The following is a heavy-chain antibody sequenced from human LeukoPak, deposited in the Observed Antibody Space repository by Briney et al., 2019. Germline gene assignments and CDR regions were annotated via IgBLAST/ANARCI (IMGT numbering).Heavy chain of an antibody. CDR3: ATVGSGSYRGAFDI. CDR2: FNPSGGST. CDR1: GYTFTSYY. J-gene: IGHJ3*02. V-gene: IGHV1-46*01. Sequence: GASVKVSCKASGYTFTSYYMHWVRQAPGQGLEWMGIFNPSGGSTSYAQKFQGRVTMTEDTSTDTAYMELSSLRSEDTAVYYCATVGSGSYRGAFDIWGQGTMVTVSS. D-gene: IGHD1-26*01.